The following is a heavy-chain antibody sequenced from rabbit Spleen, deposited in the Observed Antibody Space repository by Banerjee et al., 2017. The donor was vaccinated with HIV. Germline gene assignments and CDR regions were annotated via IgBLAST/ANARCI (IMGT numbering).Heavy chain of an antibody. CDR2: IYTAGHTT. Sequence: QSLEESGGGLVKPGTSLTLTCKASGSSLTDWYVMRWVRQAPGKGLEWIGTIYTAGHTTYYATWAKGRFTVSKTSSTTVTLQMTNLTAADTATYFCARDTGSSFSSYGMDLWGPGTLVTVS. V-gene: IGHV1S40*01. CDR1: GSSLTDWYV. D-gene: IGHD8-1*01. CDR3: ARDTGSSFSSYGMDL. J-gene: IGHJ6*01.